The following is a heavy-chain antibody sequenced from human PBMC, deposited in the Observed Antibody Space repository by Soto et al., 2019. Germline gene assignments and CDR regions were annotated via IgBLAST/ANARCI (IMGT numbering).Heavy chain of an antibody. V-gene: IGHV3-33*01. CDR1: GFTFTTYG. D-gene: IGHD3-22*01. Sequence: QVELVEWGGGVVQPGRSLRISCAASGFTFTTYGMHWVRQAPGKGLEWVAHIWYDGSNKYYADTVKGRFTISRDNSKGTVFLQMNSLRAEETAVDYCARDGSMILTEWGQGTLVTVSS. J-gene: IGHJ4*02. CDR2: IWYDGSNK. CDR3: ARDGSMILTE.